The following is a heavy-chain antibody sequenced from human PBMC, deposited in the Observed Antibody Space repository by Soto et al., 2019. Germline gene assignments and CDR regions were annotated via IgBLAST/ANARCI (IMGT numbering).Heavy chain of an antibody. Sequence: QVQMQESGPGLVKPSETLSLTCTVSGDSINNYYWSWIRQPPGRGLEWIAYIYYSGSINYNPSLKSRGTISVDTSKYQLSLRLSSVTAADTALYYCARHKAGLSGAFDIWGQGTMVTVSS. CDR1: GDSINNYY. CDR3: ARHKAGLSGAFDI. D-gene: IGHD3-10*01. J-gene: IGHJ3*02. V-gene: IGHV4-59*08. CDR2: IYYSGSI.